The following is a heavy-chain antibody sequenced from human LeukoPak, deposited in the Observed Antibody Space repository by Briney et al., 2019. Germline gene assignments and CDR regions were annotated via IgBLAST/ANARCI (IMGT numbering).Heavy chain of an antibody. D-gene: IGHD6-19*01. CDR2: VYYTGSI. CDR3: ARQGYNSGRLFDY. V-gene: IGHV4-39*01. J-gene: IGHJ4*02. CDR1: RGSISNSDYY. Sequence: PSETLSLTCTVPRGSISNSDYYWGWIRQSPGKGLEWIGSVYYTGSIYSNPSLRGRVAMSMDTSKNHFSLNLTSVTASDTAVYFCARQGYNSGRLFDYWGQGSLVTVSS.